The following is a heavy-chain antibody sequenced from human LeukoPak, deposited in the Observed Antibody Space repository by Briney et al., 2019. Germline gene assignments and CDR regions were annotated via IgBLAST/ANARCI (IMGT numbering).Heavy chain of an antibody. CDR3: ARDSIYYYGSVTYNWFDP. Sequence: GGSLRLSCAASGFTFSSYAMHWVRQAPGKGLEWVAVISYDGSNKYYADSVKGRFTISRDNSKNTLYLQVNSLRAEDTAVYYCARDSIYYYGSVTYNWFDPWGQGTLVTVSS. CDR2: ISYDGSNK. D-gene: IGHD3-10*01. J-gene: IGHJ5*02. CDR1: GFTFSSYA. V-gene: IGHV3-30*04.